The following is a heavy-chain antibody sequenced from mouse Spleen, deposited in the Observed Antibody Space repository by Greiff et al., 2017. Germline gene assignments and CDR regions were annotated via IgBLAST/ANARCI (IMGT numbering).Heavy chain of an antibody. CDR3: ARGRWLNYFDY. V-gene: IGHV1-26*01. D-gene: IGHD2-3*01. Sequence: VQLKQSGPELVKPGASVKISCKASGYTFTDYYMNWVKQSHGKSLEWIGDINPNNGGTSYNQKFKGKATLTVDKSSSTAYMELRSLTSEDSAVYYCARGRWLNYFDYWGQGTTLTVSS. J-gene: IGHJ2*01. CDR1: GYTFTDYY. CDR2: INPNNGGT.